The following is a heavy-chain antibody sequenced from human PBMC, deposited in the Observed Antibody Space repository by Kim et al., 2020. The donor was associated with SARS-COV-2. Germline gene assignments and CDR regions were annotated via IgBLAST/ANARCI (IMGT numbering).Heavy chain of an antibody. D-gene: IGHD3-9*01. CDR3: ARQPYYYDILTGYTSYYGMDV. Sequence: SQTLSLTCAISGDSVSSNSAAWNWIRQSPSRGLEWLGRTYYRSKWYTDYAVSVKSRITINPDTSKNQFSLQLNSVTPEDTAVYYCARQPYYYDILTGYTSYYGMDVWGQGTTVTVSS. V-gene: IGHV6-1*01. CDR1: GDSVSSNSAA. CDR2: TYYRSKWYT. J-gene: IGHJ6*02.